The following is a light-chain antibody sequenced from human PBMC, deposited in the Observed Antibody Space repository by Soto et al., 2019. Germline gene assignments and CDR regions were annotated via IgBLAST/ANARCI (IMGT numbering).Light chain of an antibody. CDR3: SSYTTSSTVL. CDR1: RSDVGSYNF. CDR2: EVS. J-gene: IGLJ2*01. Sequence: QSVLTQPASVSGSPGQAITISCTGSRSDVGSYNFVSWYQQHPDKAPKLVVYEVSNRPLGVSNRFSGSKSGNTASLTISGLHAEDEADYYCSSYTTSSTVLFGGGTKLPVL. V-gene: IGLV2-14*01.